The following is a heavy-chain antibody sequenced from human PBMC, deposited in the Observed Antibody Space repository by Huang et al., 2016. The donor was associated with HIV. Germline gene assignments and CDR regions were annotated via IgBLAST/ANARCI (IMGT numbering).Heavy chain of an antibody. V-gene: IGHV1-69*13. Sequence: QVQLVQSGAEVKKPGSSVKVSCKASGGTFSSYAISWVRRAPGQGLEWMGGSIPILGTANYEQKFQGRVTITADESTSTAYMELNSLRSEDTAVYYCARAGRRTKNYWFDPWGQGTLVTVSS. CDR1: GGTFSSYA. CDR3: ARAGRRTKNYWFDP. CDR2: SIPILGTA. J-gene: IGHJ5*02.